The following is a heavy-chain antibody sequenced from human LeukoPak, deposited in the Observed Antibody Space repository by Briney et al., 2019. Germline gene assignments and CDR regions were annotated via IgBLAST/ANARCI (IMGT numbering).Heavy chain of an antibody. CDR3: AGGVYWYFDL. CDR2: INHSGST. Sequence: SETLSLTCAVYGGSFSGYYWSWIRQPPGKGLEWIGEINHSGSTNYNPSLKSRVTISVDTSKNQFSLKLSSVTAADTAVYYCAGGVYWYFDLWGRGTLVTVSS. CDR1: GGSFSGYY. J-gene: IGHJ2*01. V-gene: IGHV4-34*01.